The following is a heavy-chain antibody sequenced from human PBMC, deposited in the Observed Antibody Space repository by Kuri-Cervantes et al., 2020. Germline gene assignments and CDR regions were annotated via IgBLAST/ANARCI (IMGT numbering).Heavy chain of an antibody. V-gene: IGHV1-3*01. Sequence: ASVKVSCKASGYTFTSYAIHWVRQAPGQRLEWMGWINAGNGNTKYSQKFQGRVTITRDTSASTAYMELSSLRSEDTAVYYCASAFGDRYYYYMDVWGKGTTVTDSS. J-gene: IGHJ6*03. CDR1: GYTFTSYA. CDR2: INAGNGNT. CDR3: ASAFGDRYYYYMDV. D-gene: IGHD3-10*01.